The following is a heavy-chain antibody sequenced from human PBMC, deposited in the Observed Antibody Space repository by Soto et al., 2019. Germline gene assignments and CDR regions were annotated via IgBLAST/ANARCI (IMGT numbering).Heavy chain of an antibody. CDR3: AREGYNWNYKGDY. J-gene: IGHJ4*02. D-gene: IGHD1-7*01. CDR2: ISSSSSYI. V-gene: IGHV3-21*01. Sequence: EVQLVESGGGLVKPGGSLRLSCAASGFTFSSYSMNWVRQAPGKGREWVSSISSSSSYIYYEDSVKGRFTISRDNAKNSLYLQMNSLRAEDTAVYYCAREGYNWNYKGDYWGQGTLVTVSS. CDR1: GFTFSSYS.